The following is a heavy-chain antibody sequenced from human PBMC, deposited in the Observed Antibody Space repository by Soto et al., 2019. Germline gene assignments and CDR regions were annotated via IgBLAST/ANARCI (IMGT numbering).Heavy chain of an antibody. V-gene: IGHV3-74*01. J-gene: IGHJ6*03. CDR3: ARGPLTTQGYYMDV. CDR1: GFTFSSYW. CDR2: INSDGSST. Sequence: EVQLVESGGGLVQPGGSLRLSCAASGFTFSSYWMHWVRQAPGKGLVWVSRINSDGSSTSYADSVKGRFTISRDNTKNTLYLQLNGLRAEDTAVYYCARGPLTTQGYYMDVWGKGTTVTVSS.